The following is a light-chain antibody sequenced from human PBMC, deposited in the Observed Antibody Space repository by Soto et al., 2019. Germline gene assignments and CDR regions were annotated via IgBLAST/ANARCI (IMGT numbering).Light chain of an antibody. CDR3: QQLKSYNPT. V-gene: IGKV1-9*01. CDR1: QGISSY. J-gene: IGKJ3*01. CDR2: VAS. Sequence: DIQLTQSPSFLSASVGDRVTITCRASQGISSYLAWYQQKPGKAPKLLIYVASTLQSGVPSRFSGSGSGTEFNLTISSLQPEDFATYYCQQLKSYNPTFGPGTKVDIQ.